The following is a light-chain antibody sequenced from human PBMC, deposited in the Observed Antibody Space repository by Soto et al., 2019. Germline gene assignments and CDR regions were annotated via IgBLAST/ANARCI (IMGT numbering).Light chain of an antibody. CDR1: QSISSW. CDR3: QQYNNYSPGT. J-gene: IGKJ4*01. CDR2: AAS. Sequence: DIQMTQSPPTLSASVGDRVTITCRASQSISSWLAWYQQQPGKAPMLLISAASSLESGVPRRFSGSGSGTDFTLTISSLQPEDFAIYYCQQYNNYSPGTFGRGTKVAIK. V-gene: IGKV1-5*01.